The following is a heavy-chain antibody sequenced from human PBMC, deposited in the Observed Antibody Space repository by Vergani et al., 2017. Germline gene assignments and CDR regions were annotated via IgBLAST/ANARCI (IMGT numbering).Heavy chain of an antibody. CDR3: ASGARRLGMSLAHFDY. Sequence: QVQLVQSGAEVKKPGSSVKVSCKASGGTFSSYAISWVRQAPGQGLEWMGGIIPIFGTANYAQKFQGRVTITADESTSTAYMELSSLRSEDTAVYYCASGARRLGMSLAHFDYWGQGTLVTVSS. CDR2: IIPIFGTA. D-gene: IGHD7-27*01. J-gene: IGHJ4*02. V-gene: IGHV1-69*01. CDR1: GGTFSSYA.